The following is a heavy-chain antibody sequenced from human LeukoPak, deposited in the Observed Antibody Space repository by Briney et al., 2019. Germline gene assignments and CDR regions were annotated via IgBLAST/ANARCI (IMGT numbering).Heavy chain of an antibody. V-gene: IGHV4-30-4*01. CDR1: GGSISSGDYY. J-gene: IGHJ4*02. Sequence: SRTLSLTCTVSGGSISSGDYYWSWIRQPPGKGLEWIGYIYYSGSTYYNPSLKSRVTISVDTSKNQFSLKLSSVTAADTAVYYCARMGRGGGYCSGGSCYEVDYWGQGTLVTVSS. CDR3: ARMGRGGGYCSGGSCYEVDY. CDR2: IYYSGST. D-gene: IGHD2-15*01.